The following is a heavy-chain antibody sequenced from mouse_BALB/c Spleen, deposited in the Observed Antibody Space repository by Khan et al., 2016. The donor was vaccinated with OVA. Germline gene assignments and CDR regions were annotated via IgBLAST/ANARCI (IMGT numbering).Heavy chain of an antibody. CDR1: GFSLTDYA. J-gene: IGHJ4*01. CDR3: ARDPPYYSMDY. Sequence: VKLEESGSGLVAPSQSLSITCTVSGFSLTDYAVSWIRQPPGKGLEWLGVIWVSGSKYYNSVLKPRLSISKDNSKSQVFLKMNSLQTDDTAMYFCARDPPYYSMDYWGQGTSVTVSS. V-gene: IGHV2-6-5*01. CDR2: IWVSGSK.